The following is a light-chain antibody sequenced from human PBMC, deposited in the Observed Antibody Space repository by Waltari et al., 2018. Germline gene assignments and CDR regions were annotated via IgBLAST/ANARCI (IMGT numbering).Light chain of an antibody. Sequence: DIQLTQSPSFLSASVGDRVTITCRASQDISNFLAWYQQKPGGAPKLLIYAASALQSGIPSRFTGSGSGTEFTRTSSSLQPEDFATYYCQQFTTYPITFGPGTNVDV. CDR1: QDISNF. CDR2: AAS. J-gene: IGKJ3*01. V-gene: IGKV1-9*01. CDR3: QQFTTYPIT.